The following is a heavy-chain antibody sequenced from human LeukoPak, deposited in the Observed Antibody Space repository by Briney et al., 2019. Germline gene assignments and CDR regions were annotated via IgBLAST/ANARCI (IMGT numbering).Heavy chain of an antibody. J-gene: IGHJ4*02. Sequence: GGSLRLSCVASGFTFISYWMTWVRQAPGKGLEWVAVIWYDGTNKYYADSVKDRFIISRDNSKNTLYLQMNSLRAEDTAVYYCARERSGGSYFFDYWGQGTLVTVSS. CDR1: GFTFISYW. CDR2: IWYDGTNK. D-gene: IGHD1-26*01. V-gene: IGHV3-33*08. CDR3: ARERSGGSYFFDY.